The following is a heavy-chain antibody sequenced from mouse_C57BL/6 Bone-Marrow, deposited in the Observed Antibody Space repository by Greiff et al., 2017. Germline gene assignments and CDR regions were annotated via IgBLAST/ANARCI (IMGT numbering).Heavy chain of an antibody. V-gene: IGHV1-64*01. CDR3: ARYGYDDFDY. Sequence: QVQPQQPGAELVKPGASVKLSCKASGYTFTSYWMHWVKQRPGQGLEWIGMIHPNSGSTNYNEKFKSKATLTVDKSSSTAYMQLSSLTSEDSAVYYCARYGYDDFDYWGQGTTLTVSS. J-gene: IGHJ2*01. CDR2: IHPNSGST. CDR1: GYTFTSYW. D-gene: IGHD2-2*01.